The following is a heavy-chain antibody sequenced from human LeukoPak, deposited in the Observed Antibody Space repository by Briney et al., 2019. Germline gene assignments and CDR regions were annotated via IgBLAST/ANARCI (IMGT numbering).Heavy chain of an antibody. V-gene: IGHV3-11*01. D-gene: IGHD2-15*01. CDR3: ARDPAGYCSGGSCYSGKAWFDP. Sequence: PGGSLRLSCAASGFTFSDYYMTWIRQAPGKGLEWVSYISRSGNTIYYADSLKGRFTISRDNAKTSLYLQMNSLRAEDTAVYYCARDPAGYCSGGSCYSGKAWFDPWGQGTLVTVSS. J-gene: IGHJ5*02. CDR1: GFTFSDYY. CDR2: ISRSGNTI.